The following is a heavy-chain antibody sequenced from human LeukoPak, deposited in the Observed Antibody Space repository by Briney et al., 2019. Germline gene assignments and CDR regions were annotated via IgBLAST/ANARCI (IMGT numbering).Heavy chain of an antibody. J-gene: IGHJ4*02. CDR3: ARESPLWFGENRYFDY. D-gene: IGHD3-10*01. CDR2: VSGRDNST. CDR1: GFTFSSYA. Sequence: GTSLRLSCAASGFTFSSYAMSWVRQAPGKGLEWVSAVSGRDNSTYYADSVKGRFTISRDKSKNTLYLQMHSLRSEDTAVYYCARESPLWFGENRYFDYWGQGIQVTVSS. V-gene: IGHV3-23*01.